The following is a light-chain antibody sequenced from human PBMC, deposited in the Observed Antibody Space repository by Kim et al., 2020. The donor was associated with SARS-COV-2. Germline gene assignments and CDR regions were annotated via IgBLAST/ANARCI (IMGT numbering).Light chain of an antibody. J-gene: IGKJ1*01. Sequence: ASVGDSVTSTCRASQSVSGWLAWYQHRPGKAPNILIYKASVLEAGVPSRFSGYNSGAEFTLTITSLQPGDFATYYCQQYDSFPWTFGQGTKVDIK. CDR3: QQYDSFPWT. CDR2: KAS. V-gene: IGKV1-5*03. CDR1: QSVSGW.